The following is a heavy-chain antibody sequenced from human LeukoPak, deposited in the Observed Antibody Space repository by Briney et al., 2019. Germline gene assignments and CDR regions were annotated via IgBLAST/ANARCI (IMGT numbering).Heavy chain of an antibody. CDR3: ASLLWRGYTPFDY. CDR2: ISGSGGTT. Sequence: GGSLRLSCAASGFTFSNYAMSWVRQAPGKGLEWVSAISGSGGTTYYADSVKGRFTISRDNSKNTLYLQMNSLTAEDTAIYYCASLLWRGYTPFDYWGQGTLVTVSS. CDR1: GFTFSNYA. J-gene: IGHJ4*02. D-gene: IGHD5-12*01. V-gene: IGHV3-23*01.